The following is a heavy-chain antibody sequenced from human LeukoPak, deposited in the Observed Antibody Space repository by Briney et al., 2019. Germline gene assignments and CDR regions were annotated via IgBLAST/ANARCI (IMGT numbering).Heavy chain of an antibody. J-gene: IGHJ6*03. CDR1: GGSISSYY. D-gene: IGHD3-10*01. Sequence: SETLSLTCTVSGGSISSYYWSWIRQPAGKGLEWIGRIYTSGSTNYNPSLKSRVTMSVDTSKNQFSLKLSSVTAADTAVYYCARFNYYGSGSYTYYYYMDVWGKGTTVTVSS. CDR2: IYTSGST. CDR3: ARFNYYGSGSYTYYYYMDV. V-gene: IGHV4-4*07.